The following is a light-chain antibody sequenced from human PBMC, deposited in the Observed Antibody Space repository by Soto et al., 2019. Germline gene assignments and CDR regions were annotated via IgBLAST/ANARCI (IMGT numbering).Light chain of an antibody. CDR2: DTS. Sequence: EIVLTQSPATLSLSPGERATLSCRASQSVGSYLAWYQQKSGQTPRLLIYDTSNRATGIPARFSGSGSGTDFTLTISSLEPEDFAIYYCQQRSNWPWTFGPGAKVEIK. CDR3: QQRSNWPWT. CDR1: QSVGSY. V-gene: IGKV3-11*01. J-gene: IGKJ1*01.